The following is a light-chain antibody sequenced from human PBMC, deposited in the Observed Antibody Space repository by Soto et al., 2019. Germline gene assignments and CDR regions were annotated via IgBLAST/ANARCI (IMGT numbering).Light chain of an antibody. CDR3: QHYGTSLWT. Sequence: EIVLTQSPGTLSLSPGERATLSCRASQRISSSDLAWYQKKPGQAPRLLIYVASSRATGIPDRFSGSGSGTDFTLTISRLEPEDFAVYYCQHYGTSLWTVGQGTKVDIK. CDR1: QRISSSD. V-gene: IGKV3-20*01. CDR2: VAS. J-gene: IGKJ1*01.